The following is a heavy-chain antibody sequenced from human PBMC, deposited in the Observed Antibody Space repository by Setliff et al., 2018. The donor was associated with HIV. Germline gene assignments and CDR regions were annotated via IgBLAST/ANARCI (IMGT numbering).Heavy chain of an antibody. CDR1: GFTFSSYE. J-gene: IGHJ3*02. Sequence: PGGSLRLSCAASGFTFSSYEMNWVRQAPGKGLEWVLVISGSGASTYYADSVKGRFTISRDNSKNTLYLQMNSLRVEDTAVYYCAKGRYGGYDWGTLDIWGQGTMVTVSS. CDR2: ISGSGAST. V-gene: IGHV3-23*01. CDR3: AKGRYGGYDWGTLDI. D-gene: IGHD5-12*01.